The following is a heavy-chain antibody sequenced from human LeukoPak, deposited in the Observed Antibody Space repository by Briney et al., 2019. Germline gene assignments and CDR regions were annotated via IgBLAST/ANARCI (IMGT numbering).Heavy chain of an antibody. V-gene: IGHV1-69*04. D-gene: IGHD3-22*01. CDR2: IIPILGIA. Sequence: SVKVSCKPSGGTFSSYAISWVQQAPGQGLEWMGRIIPILGIANYAQKFQGRVTITADKSTSTAYMELSSLRAEDTAVYYCARSNYYDSSGRRNDAFDIWGQGTMVTVSS. CDR3: ARSNYYDSSGRRNDAFDI. J-gene: IGHJ3*02. CDR1: GGTFSSYA.